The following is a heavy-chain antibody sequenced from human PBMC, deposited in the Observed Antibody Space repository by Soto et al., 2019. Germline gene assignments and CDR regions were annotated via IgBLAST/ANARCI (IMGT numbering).Heavy chain of an antibody. CDR2: ISAYNGNT. J-gene: IGHJ4*02. D-gene: IGHD3-9*01. CDR1: GYTFTSYG. Sequence: ASVKVSCKASGYTFTSYGISWVRQAPGQGFEWMGWISAYNGNTNYAQKLQGRVTMTTDTSTSTAYMELRSLRSDDTAVYYCARDYYDILTGYYPEGYWGQGTLVTVSS. V-gene: IGHV1-18*01. CDR3: ARDYYDILTGYYPEGY.